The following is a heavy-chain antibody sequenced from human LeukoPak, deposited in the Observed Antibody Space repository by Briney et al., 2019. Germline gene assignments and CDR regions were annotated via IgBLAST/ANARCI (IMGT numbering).Heavy chain of an antibody. V-gene: IGHV4-34*01. CDR2: IIHSGST. J-gene: IGHJ4*02. Sequence: SETLSLTCAVYGGSFSGYYWSWIRQPTKKGLEWIAEIIHSGSTNYNPSLKSRVTISLDTSKNQFSLNAISVTAADTAVYYCARGRGIAEVGIRYWGQGTLVTVSS. CDR1: GGSFSGYY. D-gene: IGHD6-13*01. CDR3: ARGRGIAEVGIRY.